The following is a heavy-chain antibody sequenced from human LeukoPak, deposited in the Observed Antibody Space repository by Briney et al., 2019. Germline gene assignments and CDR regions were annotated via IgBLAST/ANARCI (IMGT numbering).Heavy chain of an antibody. V-gene: IGHV3-30-3*01. J-gene: IGHJ6*03. CDR3: ARDRAIFGVVPYYYMDV. CDR2: ISYDGSNK. Sequence: GGSLRLSCAASGFTFSSYAMHWVRQAPGKGLEWVAVISYDGSNKYYADSVKGRFTISRDNSKNTLYLQMNSLRAEDTAVYYCARDRAIFGVVPYYYMDVWGKGTTVTVSS. CDR1: GFTFSSYA. D-gene: IGHD3-3*01.